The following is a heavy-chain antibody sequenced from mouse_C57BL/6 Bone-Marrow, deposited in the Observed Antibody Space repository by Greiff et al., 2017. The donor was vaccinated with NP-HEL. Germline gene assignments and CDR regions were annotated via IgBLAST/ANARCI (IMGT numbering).Heavy chain of an antibody. CDR3: ARHYYSNYFDY. CDR2: ISSGGSYT. D-gene: IGHD2-5*01. V-gene: IGHV5-6*01. Sequence: EVHVVESGGDLVKPGGSLKLSCAASGFTFSSYGMSWVRQTPDKRLEWVATISSGGSYTYYPDSVKGRFTISRDNAKNTLYLQMSSLKSEDTAKYYCARHYYSNYFDYWGQGTTLTVSS. CDR1: GFTFSSYG. J-gene: IGHJ2*01.